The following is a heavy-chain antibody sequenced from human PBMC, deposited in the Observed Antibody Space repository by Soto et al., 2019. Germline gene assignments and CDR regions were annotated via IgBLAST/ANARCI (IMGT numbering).Heavy chain of an antibody. D-gene: IGHD6-13*01. CDR1: GFTFSSYD. Sequence: GGSLRLSCAASGFTFSSYDMHWVRQAPGKGLEWVAVIWCDGSNKYYADSVKGRFTISRDNSKNTLDLQMNRMGAEDTAVYYCARDPQTSIAAAGVPDYWGQGTLVTVSS. J-gene: IGHJ4*02. CDR2: IWCDGSNK. CDR3: ARDPQTSIAAAGVPDY. V-gene: IGHV3-33*08.